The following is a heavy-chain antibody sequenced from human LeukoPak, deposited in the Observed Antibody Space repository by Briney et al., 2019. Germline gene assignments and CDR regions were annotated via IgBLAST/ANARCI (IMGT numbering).Heavy chain of an antibody. D-gene: IGHD6-25*01. CDR3: ARPTSEGRLDAFDI. V-gene: IGHV4-38-2*02. Sequence: SETLSLTCTVSGFSISSGYCWGWIRQPPGKGLQWIGSIYKSGDTYYNPSLKSRVTISVDTSKNQFSLKLSSVTAADTAVYYCARPTSEGRLDAFDIWGQGTMVTVSS. CDR1: GFSISSGYC. CDR2: IYKSGDT. J-gene: IGHJ3*02.